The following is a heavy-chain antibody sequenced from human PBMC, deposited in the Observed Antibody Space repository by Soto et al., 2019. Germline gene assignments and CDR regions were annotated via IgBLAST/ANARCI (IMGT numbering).Heavy chain of an antibody. CDR3: ARDATETTRYNWFDP. CDR2: MNPNSGNT. D-gene: IGHD4-17*01. CDR1: GYTFTSYD. V-gene: IGHV1-8*01. J-gene: IGHJ5*02. Sequence: ASVKVSCKASGYTFTSYDINWVRQATGQGLEWMGWMNPNSGNTGYAQKFQGRVTMTRNTSISTAYMELSSLRSEDTAVYYCARDATETTRYNWFDPWGQGTLVTVSS.